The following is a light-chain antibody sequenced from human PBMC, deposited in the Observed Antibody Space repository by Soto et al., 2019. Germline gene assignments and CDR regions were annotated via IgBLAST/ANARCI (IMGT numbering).Light chain of an antibody. CDR2: EGS. CDR1: SSDVGSYNL. CDR3: CSYAGSSTLWV. Sequence: SALTQPASVSGSPGQSITISCTGTSSDVGSYNLVSWYQQHPGKAPKLMIYEGSKRPSGVSNRFSGSKSGNTASLTISGLQAEDEADYYCCSYAGSSTLWVFGGGTKLTVL. V-gene: IGLV2-23*01. J-gene: IGLJ3*02.